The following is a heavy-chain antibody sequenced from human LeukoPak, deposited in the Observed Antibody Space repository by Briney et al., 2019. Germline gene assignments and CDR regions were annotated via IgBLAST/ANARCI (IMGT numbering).Heavy chain of an antibody. J-gene: IGHJ6*02. CDR2: IYPGDSDT. D-gene: IGHD6-19*01. CDR1: GYRFTSYW. V-gene: IGHV5-51*01. Sequence: GESLEISCKGSGYRFTSYWIGWVRQMPGKGLEWMGIIYPGDSDTRYSPSFQGQVTISADKSISTAYLQWSSLKASDTAMYYCARHAKEYSSGWPNYYYYGMDVWGQGTTVTVSS. CDR3: ARHAKEYSSGWPNYYYYGMDV.